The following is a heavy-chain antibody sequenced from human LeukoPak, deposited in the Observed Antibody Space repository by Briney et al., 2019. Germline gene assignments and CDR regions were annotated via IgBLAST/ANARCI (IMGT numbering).Heavy chain of an antibody. CDR3: AREGYYDSSGYYLVFDY. D-gene: IGHD3-22*01. V-gene: IGHV3-30*02. J-gene: IGHJ4*02. Sequence: GGSLRPSCGASGFTFSSYGMHWVRQAPGKGLEWVAFVRYDGSNKYYADSVKGRFTISRDNAKNSLYLQMNSLRAEDTAVYYCAREGYYDSSGYYLVFDYWGQGTLVTVSS. CDR2: VRYDGSNK. CDR1: GFTFSSYG.